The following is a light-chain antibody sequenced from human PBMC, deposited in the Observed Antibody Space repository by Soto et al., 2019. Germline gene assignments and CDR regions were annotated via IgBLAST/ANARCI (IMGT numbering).Light chain of an antibody. CDR2: DAS. V-gene: IGKV3-11*01. Sequence: EIVLTQSPATLSLSPGERATLSCRASQSVSSYLAWYQQKPGQAPRLLIYDASNRATGIPARFSGSGSGTDFTITISRLEPEDFAVYYCQHRSSWPLTFGGGTKVEIK. J-gene: IGKJ4*01. CDR1: QSVSSY. CDR3: QHRSSWPLT.